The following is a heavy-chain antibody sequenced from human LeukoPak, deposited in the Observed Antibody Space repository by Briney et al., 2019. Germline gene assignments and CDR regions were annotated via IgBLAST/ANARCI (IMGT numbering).Heavy chain of an antibody. J-gene: IGHJ4*02. V-gene: IGHV3-74*01. Sequence: GGSLRLSCAASGFTFSDTWMHWVRQAPGEGLVWVSRIRSDGSDTRYAESVKGRFTISRDNAKNSLYLQMNSLRAEDTAVYYCARDMRGRWLQYRISFAYWGQGTLVTVSS. CDR1: GFTFSDTW. CDR2: IRSDGSDT. D-gene: IGHD5-24*01. CDR3: ARDMRGRWLQYRISFAY.